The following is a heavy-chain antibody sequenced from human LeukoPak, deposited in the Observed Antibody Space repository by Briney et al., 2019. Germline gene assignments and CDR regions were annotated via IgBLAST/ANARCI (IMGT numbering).Heavy chain of an antibody. Sequence: GGSLRLSCAASGFTFSDFYMSWIRQAPGKGLECISYISGSGSPIYYADSVKGRFTISRDNAKNSLYLQMNSLRAEDTAVYYCARMSSDDAFDIWGQGTMVTVSS. CDR3: ARMSSDDAFDI. CDR1: GFTFSDFY. V-gene: IGHV3-11*04. D-gene: IGHD3-10*01. CDR2: ISGSGSPI. J-gene: IGHJ3*02.